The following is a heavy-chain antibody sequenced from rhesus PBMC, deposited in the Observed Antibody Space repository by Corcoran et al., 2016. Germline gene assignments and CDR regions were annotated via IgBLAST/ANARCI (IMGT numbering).Heavy chain of an antibody. J-gene: IGHJ3*01. CDR2: IYGSVGNT. Sequence: QVQLQESGPVVVKPSETLSLTCAVPGASISSSNWWTWNRQSPGKGLEWIQSIYGSVGNTENNPSLKSRVTVSIGTSKNQFSLKLASVTAADTAVYYCARRVIRMGNPFDFWGQGIRVTVSS. V-gene: IGHV4-93*02. CDR3: ARRVIRMGNPFDF. D-gene: IGHD7-45*01. CDR1: GASISSSNW.